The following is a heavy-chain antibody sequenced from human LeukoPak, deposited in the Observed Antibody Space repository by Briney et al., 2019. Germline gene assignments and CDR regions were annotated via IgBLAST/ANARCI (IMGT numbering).Heavy chain of an antibody. CDR2: IGEDGSEI. D-gene: IGHD3-10*01. CDR3: AKGWSYHDS. J-gene: IGHJ4*02. Sequence: GGSLRLSCIGSGFTFSTHWMSWVAQPPGKGLEWVANIGEDGSEIYYVDSVKGRFTIFRDNAENSVYLQLNSLRDEDTAVYYCAKGWSYHDSWGQGTLVTVSS. CDR1: GFTFSTHW. V-gene: IGHV3-7*04.